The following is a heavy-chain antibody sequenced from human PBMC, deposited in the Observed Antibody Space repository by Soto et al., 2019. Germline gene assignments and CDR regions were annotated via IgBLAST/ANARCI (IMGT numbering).Heavy chain of an antibody. CDR2: ISFDGRYK. V-gene: IGHV3-30*04. CDR1: GFTFSSYS. D-gene: IGHD6-13*01. J-gene: IGHJ4*02. Sequence: GGSLILSCAASGFTFSSYSIHWVRQAPGKGLEWVAAISFDGRYKYYADSVKGRFTISRDNAKDTLYLQMNDLRAEDSALYHCTRGPRATSAGTSAHWGQGTLVTVSS. CDR3: TRGPRATSAGTSAH.